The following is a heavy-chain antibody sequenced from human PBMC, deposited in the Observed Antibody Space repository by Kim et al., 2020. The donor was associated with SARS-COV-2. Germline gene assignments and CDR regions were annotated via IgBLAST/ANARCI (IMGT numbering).Heavy chain of an antibody. CDR1: GYTFTSYG. CDR2: ISAYNGNT. Sequence: ASVKVSCKASGYTFTSYGISWVRQAPGQGLEWMGWISAYNGNTNYAQKLQGRVTMTTDTSTSTAYMELRSLRSDDTAVYYCARDVQLWSSYGMDVWGQGTTVTVSS. D-gene: IGHD5-18*01. V-gene: IGHV1-18*01. J-gene: IGHJ6*02. CDR3: ARDVQLWSSYGMDV.